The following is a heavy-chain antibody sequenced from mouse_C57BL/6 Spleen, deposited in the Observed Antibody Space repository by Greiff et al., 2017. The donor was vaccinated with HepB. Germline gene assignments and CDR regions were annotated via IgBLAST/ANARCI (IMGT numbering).Heavy chain of an antibody. Sequence: VQLQHPGTELVKPGASVKLSCKASGYTFTSYWMHWVKQRPGQGLEWIGNINPSNGGTNYNEKFKSKATLTVDKSSSTAYMQLSSLTSEDSAVYYFASCYYYGSTPFAYWGQGTLVTVSA. CDR1: GYTFTSYW. V-gene: IGHV1-53*01. CDR2: INPSNGGT. CDR3: ASCYYYGSTPFAY. J-gene: IGHJ3*01. D-gene: IGHD1-1*01.